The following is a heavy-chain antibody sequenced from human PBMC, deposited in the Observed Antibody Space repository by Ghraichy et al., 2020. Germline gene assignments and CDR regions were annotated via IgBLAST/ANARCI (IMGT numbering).Heavy chain of an antibody. CDR1: GGSFSGYY. J-gene: IGHJ3*02. CDR3: ARVARYCSGGSCYRVGLPDAFDI. CDR2: INHSGST. D-gene: IGHD2-15*01. V-gene: IGHV4-34*01. Sequence: SETLSLTCAVYGGSFSGYYWSWIRQPPGKGLEWIGEINHSGSTNYNPSLKSRVTISVDTSKNQFSLKLSSVTAADTAVYYCARVARYCSGGSCYRVGLPDAFDIWGQGTMVTVSS.